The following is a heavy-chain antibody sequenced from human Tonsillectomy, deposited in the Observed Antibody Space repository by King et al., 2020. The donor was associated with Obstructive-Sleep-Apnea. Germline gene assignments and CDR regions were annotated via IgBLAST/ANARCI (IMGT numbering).Heavy chain of an antibody. CDR1: GYTFTTYY. D-gene: IGHD1-26*01. Sequence: QLVQSGAEVKKPGASVKVSCKASGYTFTTYYMQWMRQAPGQGLEWMGIINPSGGSPTYAQKFQGRVTMTRDTSTTTVYMVLSSLRSEDTAVYYCARAVSGSWSASDHWGQGTLVTVSS. J-gene: IGHJ4*02. CDR2: INPSGGSP. V-gene: IGHV1-46*01. CDR3: ARAVSGSWSASDH.